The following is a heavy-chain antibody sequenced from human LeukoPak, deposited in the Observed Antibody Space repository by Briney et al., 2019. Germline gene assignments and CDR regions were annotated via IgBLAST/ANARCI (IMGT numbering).Heavy chain of an antibody. Sequence: GGSLKLSCAASGFTFSGSAMHWVRQASGKGLEWVGRIRSKANSYATAYAASVKGRFTISRDDSKNTAYLQMNSLKTEDTAVYYCTLAGDSYGSTTDYWGQGTLVTVSS. CDR1: GFTFSGSA. D-gene: IGHD5-18*01. CDR2: IRSKANSYAT. J-gene: IGHJ4*02. V-gene: IGHV3-73*01. CDR3: TLAGDSYGSTTDY.